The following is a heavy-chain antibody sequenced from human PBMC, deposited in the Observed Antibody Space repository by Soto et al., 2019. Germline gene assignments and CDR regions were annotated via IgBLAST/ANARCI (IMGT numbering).Heavy chain of an antibody. D-gene: IGHD4-17*01. CDR2: INPNSGGT. V-gene: IGHV1-2*04. Sequence: ASVKVSCKASGYTFTVYYMHWVRQAPGQGLGWMGWINPNSGGTNYAQKFQGWVTMTRDTSISTAYMELSRLRSDDTAVYYCARDCGYGDYYFDYWGQGTLVTVSS. J-gene: IGHJ4*02. CDR3: ARDCGYGDYYFDY. CDR1: GYTFTVYY.